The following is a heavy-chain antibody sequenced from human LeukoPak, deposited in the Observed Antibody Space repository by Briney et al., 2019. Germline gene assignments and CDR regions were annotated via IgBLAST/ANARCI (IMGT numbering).Heavy chain of an antibody. V-gene: IGHV1-8*02. CDR2: MNPNSGNA. Sequence: ASVKVSCKASGYTFTSYDINWVRQATGQGLEWMGWMNPNSGNAGYAQKFQGRVTMTRNTSISTAYMELSSLRSEDTAVYYCARGVTYYDILTGYPTFYFDYWGQGTLVTVSS. D-gene: IGHD3-9*01. CDR3: ARGVTYYDILTGYPTFYFDY. CDR1: GYTFTSYD. J-gene: IGHJ4*02.